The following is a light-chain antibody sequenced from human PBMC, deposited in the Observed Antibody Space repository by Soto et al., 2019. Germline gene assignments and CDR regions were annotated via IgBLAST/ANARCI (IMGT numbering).Light chain of an antibody. J-gene: IGKJ4*01. CDR2: DAS. CDR1: QTVRNNY. CDR3: QQFSSYPLT. V-gene: IGKV3-20*01. Sequence: ETVLTQSPDTLSLSPGEIATLSCSASQTVRNNYLAWYQQKPGQAPRLLIYDASSRATGIPDRFSGGGSGTDFTLTISRLEPEDFAVYYCQQFSSYPLTFGGGTKVDIK.